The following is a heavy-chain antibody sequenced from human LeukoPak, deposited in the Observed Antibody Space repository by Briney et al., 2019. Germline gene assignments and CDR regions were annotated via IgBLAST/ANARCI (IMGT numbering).Heavy chain of an antibody. CDR3: ARDNYYDSSGLFDY. J-gene: IGHJ4*02. CDR1: GGSFSGYY. CDR2: INHSGST. D-gene: IGHD3-22*01. Sequence: SETLSLTCAVYGGSFSGYYWSWIRQPPGKGLEWIGEINHSGSTNYNPSLKSRVTISVDTSKNQFSLKLSFVTAADTAVYYCARDNYYDSSGLFDYWGQGTLVTVSS. V-gene: IGHV4-34*01.